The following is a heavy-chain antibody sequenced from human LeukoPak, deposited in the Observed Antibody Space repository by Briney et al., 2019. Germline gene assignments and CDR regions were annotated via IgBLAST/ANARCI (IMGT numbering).Heavy chain of an antibody. Sequence: PGGSLRLSCAASGFTFSSYSMNWVRQAPGKGLEWVSSISSSSSYIYYADSVKGRFTISRDNAKNSLYLQMDSLRAEDTALYYCAKEIAAAPYYFDYWGQGTLVTVSS. CDR2: ISSSSSYI. CDR1: GFTFSSYS. V-gene: IGHV3-21*04. D-gene: IGHD6-13*01. J-gene: IGHJ4*02. CDR3: AKEIAAAPYYFDY.